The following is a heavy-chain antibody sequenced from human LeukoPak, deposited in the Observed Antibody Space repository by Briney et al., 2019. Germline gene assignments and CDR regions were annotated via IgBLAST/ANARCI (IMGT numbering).Heavy chain of an antibody. CDR2: ISGSGGST. CDR1: GFTFSSYA. CDR3: AKDGVVVIATEYFQH. Sequence: GGSLRLSCAASGFTFSSYAMSWVRQAPGEGLEWVSAISGSGGSTYYADSVKGRFTISRDNSKNTLYLQMNSLRAEDTAVYYCAKDGVVVIATEYFQHWGQGTLVTVSS. V-gene: IGHV3-23*01. D-gene: IGHD2-21*01. J-gene: IGHJ1*01.